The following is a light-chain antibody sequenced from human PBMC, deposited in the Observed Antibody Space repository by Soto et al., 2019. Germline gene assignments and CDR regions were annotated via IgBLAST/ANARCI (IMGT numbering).Light chain of an antibody. V-gene: IGLV2-23*02. CDR1: SSDVGSYHL. Sequence: QSALSQPCSVSGAPGPSITISFTGNSSDVGSYHLVSWYQQHPGKAPKLMIYEISKRPSGVSNRFSGSKSGNTASLTISGLHAEDDADSSGCASGGRKVFGTSTKVTV. CDR2: EIS. J-gene: IGLJ1*01. CDR3: CASGGRKV.